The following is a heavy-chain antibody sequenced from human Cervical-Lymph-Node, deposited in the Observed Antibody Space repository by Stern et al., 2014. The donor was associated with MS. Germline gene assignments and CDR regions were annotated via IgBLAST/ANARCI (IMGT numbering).Heavy chain of an antibody. Sequence: QITLKESGPAVVRPTETLTLTCTFSGFSLETSGVGVGWIRQPPGKALEWLALLYWDGDKRYSPSLRSRVAIKRDTSKNEVVLTVTNMGPRDTATYFCAHKMTVSTAFDVWGQGAVVSVSS. CDR3: AHKMTVSTAFDV. D-gene: IGHD4-17*01. V-gene: IGHV2-5*02. CDR2: LYWDGDK. CDR1: GFSLETSGVG. J-gene: IGHJ3*01.